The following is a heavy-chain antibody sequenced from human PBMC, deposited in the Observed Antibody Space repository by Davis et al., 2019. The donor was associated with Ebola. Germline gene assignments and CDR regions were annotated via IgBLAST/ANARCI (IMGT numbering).Heavy chain of an antibody. D-gene: IGHD3-10*01. CDR3: ALQYITMVRAIDY. V-gene: IGHV3-30*03. CDR2: ISYDGSNK. CDR1: GFTFSSYG. Sequence: GESLKISCAASGFTFSSYGMHWVRQAPGKGLEWVAVISYDGSNKYYADSVKGRFTISRDNSKNTLYLQMNSLRAEDTAVYYCALQYITMVRAIDYWGQGTLVTVSS. J-gene: IGHJ4*02.